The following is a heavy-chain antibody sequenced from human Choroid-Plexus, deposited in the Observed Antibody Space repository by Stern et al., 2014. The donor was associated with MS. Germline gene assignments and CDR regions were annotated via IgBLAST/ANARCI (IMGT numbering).Heavy chain of an antibody. Sequence: VQLVESGGGVVQPGRPLRLSCVASGFTFGSCAMHWVRQAPGKGLEWVAGVSYDGSNKYYADSVKGRFPISRDNSQNTLYMQMSSLRPEDTAVYYCAKDRQYLTFFFALWGQGSLVTVSS. J-gene: IGHJ5*02. CDR2: VSYDGSNK. V-gene: IGHV3-30*18. CDR1: GFTFGSCA. D-gene: IGHD2/OR15-2a*01. CDR3: AKDRQYLTFFFAL.